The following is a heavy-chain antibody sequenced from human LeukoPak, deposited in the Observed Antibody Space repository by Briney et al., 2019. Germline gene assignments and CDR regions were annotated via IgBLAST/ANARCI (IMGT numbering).Heavy chain of an antibody. V-gene: IGHV4-39*07. Sequence: SETLSLTCTVSGGSISSSSYYWGWIRQPPGKGLEWIGSIYYSGSTYYNPSLKSRVTISVDTSKNQFSLKLSSVTAADTAVYYCARDPSPIWGQGTMVTVSS. CDR1: GGSISSSSYY. J-gene: IGHJ3*02. CDR2: IYYSGST. CDR3: ARDPSPI.